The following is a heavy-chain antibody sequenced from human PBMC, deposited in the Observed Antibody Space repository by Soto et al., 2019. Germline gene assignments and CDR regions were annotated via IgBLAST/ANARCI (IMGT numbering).Heavy chain of an antibody. J-gene: IGHJ6*02. CDR1: GYSFTSYW. CDR3: ARLAMATRREYYGMDV. CDR2: IDPSDSYT. D-gene: IGHD5-12*01. Sequence: EVQLVQSGAEVKKPGESLRISCKGSGYSFTSYWISWLRQMPGKGLEWMGRIDPSDSYTNYSPCFQGHVTISAGNSISTAYLQWSSLKASDTAMYYCARLAMATRREYYGMDVWGQGNRVTVPS. V-gene: IGHV5-10-1*01.